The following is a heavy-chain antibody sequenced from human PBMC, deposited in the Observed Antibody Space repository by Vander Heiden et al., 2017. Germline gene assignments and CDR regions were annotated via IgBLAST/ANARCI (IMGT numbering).Heavy chain of an antibody. D-gene: IGHD3-3*01. CDR3: ARHEYYDCWSGGGYFDY. V-gene: IGHV4-39*01. CDR1: GGSISSSSYY. CDR2: IYYSGST. J-gene: IGHJ4*02. Sequence: QLQLQESGPGLVKPSETLSLTCTVSGGSISSSSYYWGWLRQPPGKGLEWIGSIYYSGSTYYTPSLKSRVPISVDTSKNQFSLKLSSVTAADTAVYYCARHEYYDCWSGGGYFDYWGQGTLVTVSS.